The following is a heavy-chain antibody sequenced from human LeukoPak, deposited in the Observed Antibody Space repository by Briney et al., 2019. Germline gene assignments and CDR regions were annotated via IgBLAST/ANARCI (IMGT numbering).Heavy chain of an antibody. CDR1: GLSLNNYA. CDR3: ARGRRRLAAAGATPPAPYFDY. D-gene: IGHD6-13*01. V-gene: IGHV3-23*01. Sequence: GGSLRLSCTASGLSLNNYAMSWVRQVPGKGLEWVSASSSSDDGKWYAESVRGRFTISRDTSKNTVYLQMNSLRVEDAGVYYCARGRRRLAAAGATPPAPYFDYWGQGTLVTVSS. J-gene: IGHJ4*02. CDR2: SSSSDDGK.